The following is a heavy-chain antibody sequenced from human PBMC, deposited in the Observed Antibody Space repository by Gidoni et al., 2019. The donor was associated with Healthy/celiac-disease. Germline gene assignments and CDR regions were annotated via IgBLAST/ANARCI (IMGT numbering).Heavy chain of an antibody. CDR1: VFTFSSYS. J-gene: IGHJ4*02. V-gene: IGHV3-48*02. D-gene: IGHD6-19*01. CDR2: ISSSSSTI. Sequence: EVQLVESGGGFVQPGWSMRLSCAASVFTFSSYSMNWVRQGPGEGLEWVSYISSSSSTIYYADSVKGRFTISRDNAKNSLYLQMNSLRDEDTAVYYCARGGDSSGWSNFDYWGQGTLVTVSS. CDR3: ARGGDSSGWSNFDY.